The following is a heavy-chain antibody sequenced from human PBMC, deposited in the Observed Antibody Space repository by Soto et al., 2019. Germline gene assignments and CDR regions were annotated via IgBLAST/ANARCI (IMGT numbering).Heavy chain of an antibody. CDR2: IIPIFGTA. J-gene: IGHJ5*02. CDR3: ARDRNDSSGYYFYNWFDP. D-gene: IGHD3-22*01. V-gene: IGHV1-69*13. Sequence: VKVSCKASGGTFSSYAISWVRQAPGQGLEWMGGIIPIFGTADYAQKFQGRVTITADESTSTAYMELSSLRSEDTAVYYCARDRNDSSGYYFYNWFDPWGQGTLVTVSS. CDR1: GGTFSSYA.